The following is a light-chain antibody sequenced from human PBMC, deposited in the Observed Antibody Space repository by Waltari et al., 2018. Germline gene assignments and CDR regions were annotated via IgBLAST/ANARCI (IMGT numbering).Light chain of an antibody. Sequence: QSVLTQPPSVSAAPGQKVTISCSGSSSNIGNNYVSWYQQLPGTAPKVLIYDNNKRPSGIPDRCSGSKSGTSATLGITGLQTEDEAEYYCGTWDSSLSAGVFGGGTKLTVL. CDR3: GTWDSSLSAGV. CDR1: SSNIGNNY. CDR2: DNN. J-gene: IGLJ2*01. V-gene: IGLV1-51*01.